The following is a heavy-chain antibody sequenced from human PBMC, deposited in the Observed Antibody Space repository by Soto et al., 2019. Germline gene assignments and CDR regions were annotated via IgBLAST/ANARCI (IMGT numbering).Heavy chain of an antibody. V-gene: IGHV3-30*18. D-gene: IGHD6-13*01. CDR2: ISYDGSNK. CDR1: GFTFSSYG. CDR3: AKDGSSSWYPVYGMDV. Sequence: GGSLRLSCAASGFTFSSYGMHWVRQAPGKGLEWVAVISYDGSNKYYADSVKGRFTISRDNSKNTLYLQMNSLRAEDTAVYYCAKDGSSSWYPVYGMDVWGQGTTVTVSS. J-gene: IGHJ6*02.